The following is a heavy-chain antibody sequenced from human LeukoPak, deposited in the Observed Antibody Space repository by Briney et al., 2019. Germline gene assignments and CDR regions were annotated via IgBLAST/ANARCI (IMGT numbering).Heavy chain of an antibody. J-gene: IGHJ3*02. V-gene: IGHV1-46*04. D-gene: IGHD3-9*01. CDR2: INPTGSST. CDR1: GYTFTSRW. CDR3: ARREGIRLRYFDWLLLSTSDAFDI. Sequence: EASVKVSCKASGYTFTSRWMHWVRQAPGQGPEWLGVINPTGSSTSYAHKLQGRVTMTRDTSTSTDYMELRSLRSDDTAVYYCARREGIRLRYFDWLLLSTSDAFDIWGQGTMVTVSS.